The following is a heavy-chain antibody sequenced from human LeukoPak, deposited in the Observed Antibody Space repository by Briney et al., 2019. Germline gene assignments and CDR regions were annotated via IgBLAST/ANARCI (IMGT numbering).Heavy chain of an antibody. J-gene: IGHJ4*02. CDR1: GFTFSSYW. V-gene: IGHV3-74*01. CDR2: ISSDGSST. CDR3: ARVGGSYGPFDY. D-gene: IGHD3-16*01. Sequence: GGSLRLSCAASGFTFSSYWMHWVRHAPGKGLVWVSRISSDGSSTSYADSVKGRFTISRDNAKNTLYLQMNSLRAEDTAVYYCARVGGSYGPFDYWGQGTLVTVSS.